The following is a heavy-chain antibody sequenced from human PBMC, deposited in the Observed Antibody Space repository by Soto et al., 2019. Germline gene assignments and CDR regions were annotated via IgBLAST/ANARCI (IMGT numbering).Heavy chain of an antibody. CDR3: AKCGIWGVTWGHPNY. Sequence: EVQLLESGGGLVQPGGSLRLSCVTSGFTFSSYAMSWVRQAPGKGLEWVSGLSGSGDNTYYADSVKGRFTISRDNSKNTLYLQMDGLRAEDTAVYYCAKCGIWGVTWGHPNYWGQGTLVTVSS. CDR1: GFTFSSYA. D-gene: IGHD3-10*01. CDR2: LSGSGDNT. J-gene: IGHJ4*02. V-gene: IGHV3-23*01.